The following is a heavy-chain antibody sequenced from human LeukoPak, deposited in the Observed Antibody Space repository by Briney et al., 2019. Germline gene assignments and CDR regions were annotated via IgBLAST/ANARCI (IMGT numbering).Heavy chain of an antibody. Sequence: GGSLRLSCAVSGFTFSSYSMNWVRQAPGKGLEWIADITISGHTKNYADSVKGRFTISRDSARTSLYLQMNSLRVEDTGVYFCARGDPHADLWGQGTLVTVSS. CDR2: ITISGHTK. J-gene: IGHJ5*02. CDR1: GFTFSSYS. V-gene: IGHV3-48*04. CDR3: ARGDPHADL.